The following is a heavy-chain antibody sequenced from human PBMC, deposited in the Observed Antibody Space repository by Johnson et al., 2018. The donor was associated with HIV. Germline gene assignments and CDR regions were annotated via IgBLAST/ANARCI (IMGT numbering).Heavy chain of an antibody. CDR1: GFTFSDYY. Sequence: QVQLVESGGGLVKPGGSLRLSCAASGFTFSDYYVSWIRQAPGKGLEWVSYISGSGSTIYYTDSVKGRFTISRDNARNSLDLQMHSLRVEDTAVYYCASEGYRGTDCSGFDIWGRGTLVTVCS. D-gene: IGHD2-15*01. CDR3: ASEGYRGTDCSGFDI. CDR2: ISGSGSTI. V-gene: IGHV3-11*04. J-gene: IGHJ3*02.